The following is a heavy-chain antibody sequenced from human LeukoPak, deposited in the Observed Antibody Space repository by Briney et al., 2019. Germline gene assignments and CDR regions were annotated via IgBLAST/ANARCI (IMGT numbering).Heavy chain of an antibody. CDR3: TRVGYIDEGIDY. J-gene: IGHJ4*02. D-gene: IGHD5-24*01. CDR1: GFTFSSYS. CDR2: ISSSSSYI. V-gene: IGHV3-21*06. Sequence: GGSLRLSCAASGFTFSSYSMNWVRQAPGKGLEWVSSISSSSSYIYYADSVKGRFTISRDNAKNSLYLQMNSLRAEDTAIYYCTRVGYIDEGIDYWGQGTLVTVST.